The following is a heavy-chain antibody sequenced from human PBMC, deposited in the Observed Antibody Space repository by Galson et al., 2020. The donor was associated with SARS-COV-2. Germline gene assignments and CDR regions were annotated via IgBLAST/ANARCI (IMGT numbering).Heavy chain of an antibody. CDR2: TYYRSRWSN. Sequence: SQTLSLTCAISGDSVSSNSAAGSAIRQSPSRGLEWLGRTYYRSRWSNDYAESMRSRMTINADTSKNQFSLHLNSVTPEDTAIYYCSGDSGKEGNFDYWGQGIQVTVSS. J-gene: IGHJ4*02. V-gene: IGHV6-1*01. CDR3: SGDSGKEGNFDY. CDR1: GDSVSSNSAA.